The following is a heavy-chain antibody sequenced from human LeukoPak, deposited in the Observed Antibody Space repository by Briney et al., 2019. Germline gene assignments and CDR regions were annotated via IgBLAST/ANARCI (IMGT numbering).Heavy chain of an antibody. Sequence: GGSLRLSCAASGFIFSSYAMSWVRPAPGKGLEWVSAISGSGGSTYYADSVKGRLTISRDNSKNTLYLQMNSLRAEDTAVYYCAKDKSAWYYGSGSYDYWGQGTLVTVSS. CDR3: AKDKSAWYYGSGSYDY. CDR2: ISGSGGST. CDR1: GFIFSSYA. D-gene: IGHD3-10*01. J-gene: IGHJ4*02. V-gene: IGHV3-23*01.